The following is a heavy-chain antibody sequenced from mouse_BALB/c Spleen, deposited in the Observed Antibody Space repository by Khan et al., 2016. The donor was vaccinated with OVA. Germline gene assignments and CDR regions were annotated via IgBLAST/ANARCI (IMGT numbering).Heavy chain of an antibody. D-gene: IGHD2-1*01. CDR1: GFTFSSFG. V-gene: IGHV5-17*02. CDR2: MSSGSSTI. Sequence: EVMLVESGGGLVQPGGSRKLSCAASGFTFSSFGMHWVRQAPKKGLEWVAYMSSGSSTIYYVDTVKGRFTISRANPKNTLFLQMTSLRSEDTAMYYCARSGGNFHWYFDVWGAGTSVTVSS. CDR3: ARSGGNFHWYFDV. J-gene: IGHJ1*01.